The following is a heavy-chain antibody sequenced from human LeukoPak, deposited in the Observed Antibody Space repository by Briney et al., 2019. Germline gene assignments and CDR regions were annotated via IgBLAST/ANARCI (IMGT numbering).Heavy chain of an antibody. CDR3: AKDGQTYGGNRPIDY. Sequence: GGSLRLSCAASGFTFSNYSMNWVRQAPGKGLEWVSSISSSSSYIYYADSVKGRFTISRDNAKNSLYLQMNSLRAEDTAVYYCAKDGQTYGGNRPIDYWGQGTLVTVSS. CDR1: GFTFSNYS. V-gene: IGHV3-21*01. CDR2: ISSSSSYI. J-gene: IGHJ4*02. D-gene: IGHD4-23*01.